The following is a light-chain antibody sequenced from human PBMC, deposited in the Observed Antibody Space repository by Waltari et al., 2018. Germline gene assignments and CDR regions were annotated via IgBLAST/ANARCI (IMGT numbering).Light chain of an antibody. CDR2: AAS. CDR3: QHYVRLPAT. J-gene: IGKJ1*01. CDR1: QSVGRT. V-gene: IGKV3-20*01. Sequence: EIVLTQSPGTLSLSLGERATLSCRASQSVGRTLAWYQQKPGQAPRLLIYAASNRATGIPDRFSGSGSGTDFSLTISRLEPEDFAVYYCQHYVRLPATFGQGTKVAIK.